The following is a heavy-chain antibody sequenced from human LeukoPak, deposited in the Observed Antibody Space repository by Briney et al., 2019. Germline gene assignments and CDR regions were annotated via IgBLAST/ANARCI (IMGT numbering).Heavy chain of an antibody. CDR1: GGSISSYY. CDR2: IYTSGST. J-gene: IGHJ4*02. Sequence: SETLSLTCTVSGGSISSYYWSWIRRPAGKGLEWIGRIYTSGSTNYNPSPKSRVTMSVDTSKNQFSLKLSSVTAADTAVYYCAREHSSSWYNYWGQGTLVTVSS. V-gene: IGHV4-4*07. D-gene: IGHD6-13*01. CDR3: AREHSSSWYNY.